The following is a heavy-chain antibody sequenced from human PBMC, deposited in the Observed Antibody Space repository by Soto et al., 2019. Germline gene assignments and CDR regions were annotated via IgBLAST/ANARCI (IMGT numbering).Heavy chain of an antibody. D-gene: IGHD3-16*01. CDR1: GFTFSSYW. V-gene: IGHV3-7*05. J-gene: IGHJ4*02. CDR3: ARDTHDYVWGSYFIDY. CDR2: IKQDGSEK. Sequence: GGSLRLSCAASGFTFSSYWMSWVRQAPGKGLEWVANIKQDGSEKYYVDSVKGRFTISRDNAKNSLYLQMNSLRAEDTAVYYCARDTHDYVWGSYFIDYWGQGTLVTVSS.